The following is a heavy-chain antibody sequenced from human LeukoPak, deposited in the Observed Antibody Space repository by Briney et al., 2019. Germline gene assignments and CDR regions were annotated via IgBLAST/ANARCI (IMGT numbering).Heavy chain of an antibody. Sequence: WGSLRLSCAASGFTFTTYSMTWVRQAPGKGLEWVSIISSGSSAIFYADALKGRFTISRDDATNLLYLDMNSLRAEDTAVYYCARDSSSWRFFDYWGQGTLVTVSS. J-gene: IGHJ4*02. V-gene: IGHV3-21*01. D-gene: IGHD6-13*01. CDR2: ISSGSSAI. CDR1: GFTFTTYS. CDR3: ARDSSSWRFFDY.